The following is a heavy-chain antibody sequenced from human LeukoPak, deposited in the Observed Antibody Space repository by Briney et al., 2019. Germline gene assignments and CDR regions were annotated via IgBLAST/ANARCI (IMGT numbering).Heavy chain of an antibody. V-gene: IGHV4-38-2*01. CDR2: IYHSGST. Sequence: SETLSLTCAVSGYSISSGYYLGWIRQPPGKGLEWIGSIYHSGSTYYNPSLKSRVTISVDTSKNQFSLKLSSVTAADTAVYYCASSPSRDNWFDPWGQGTLVTVSS. J-gene: IGHJ5*02. CDR3: ASSPSRDNWFDP. CDR1: GYSISSGYY. D-gene: IGHD2-2*01.